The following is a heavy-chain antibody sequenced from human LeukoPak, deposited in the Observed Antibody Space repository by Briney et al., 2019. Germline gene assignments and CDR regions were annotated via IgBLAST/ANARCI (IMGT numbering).Heavy chain of an antibody. CDR3: ARFAAGGSYYYYMDV. J-gene: IGHJ6*03. CDR2: ISSTGGTI. D-gene: IGHD6-25*01. Sequence: PGGSLRLSCAASGFTFSSNSMNWVRQAPGKGLEWVSYISSTGGTIYYADSMKGRFTISRDNAKNSLYLQMNSLRADDTAVYYCARFAAGGSYYYYMDVRGKGTTVTVSS. CDR1: GFTFSSNS. V-gene: IGHV3-48*04.